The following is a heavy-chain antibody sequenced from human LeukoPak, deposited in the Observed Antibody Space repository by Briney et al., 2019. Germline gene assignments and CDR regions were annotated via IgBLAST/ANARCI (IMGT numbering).Heavy chain of an antibody. CDR1: GFTFSSYG. Sequence: PGGSLRLSCAASGFTFSSYGMHWVRQAPGKGLEWVAVISYDGSNKYCADSVKGRFTISRDNSKNTLYLQMNSLRAEDTAVYYCAKHIAAAGTGGYFDYWGQGTLVTVSS. V-gene: IGHV3-30*18. J-gene: IGHJ4*02. D-gene: IGHD6-13*01. CDR2: ISYDGSNK. CDR3: AKHIAAAGTGGYFDY.